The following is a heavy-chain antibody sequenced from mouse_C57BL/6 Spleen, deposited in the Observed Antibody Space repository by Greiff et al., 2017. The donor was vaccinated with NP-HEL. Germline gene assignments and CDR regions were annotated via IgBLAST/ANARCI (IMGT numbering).Heavy chain of an antibody. V-gene: IGHV5-6*02. CDR1: GFTFSSYG. D-gene: IGHD4-1*02. CDR2: ISSGGSYT. Sequence: EVKLMESGGDLVKPGGSLKLSCAASGFTFSSYGMSWVRQTPDKRLEWVATISSGGSYTYYPDSVKGRFTISRDNAKNTLYLQMSSLKSEDTAMYYCASRATSYAMGYWGQGTSVTVSS. J-gene: IGHJ4*01. CDR3: ASRATSYAMGY.